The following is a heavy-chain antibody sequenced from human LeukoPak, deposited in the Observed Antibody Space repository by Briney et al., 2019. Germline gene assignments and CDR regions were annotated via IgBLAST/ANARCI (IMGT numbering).Heavy chain of an antibody. V-gene: IGHV4-34*01. CDR3: ARGATISETGYLDF. CDR1: GGSFSRYC. CDR2: IDHRGDT. D-gene: IGHD5-24*01. J-gene: IGHJ4*03. Sequence: SETLSLTCAVSGGSFSRYCWSWIRQSPGKGLEWIAEIDHRGDTNYNPSVKSRVTISVDTSKDQFSLKMRSLSAADTALYYCARGATISETGYLDFWGQGTLVTVSS.